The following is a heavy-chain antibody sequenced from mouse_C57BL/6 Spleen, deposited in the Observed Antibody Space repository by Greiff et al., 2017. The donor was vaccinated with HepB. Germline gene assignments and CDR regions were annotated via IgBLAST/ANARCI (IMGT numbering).Heavy chain of an antibody. Sequence: DVMLVESGGDLVKPGGSLKLSCAASGFTFSSYGMSWVRQTPDKRLEWVATISSGGSYTYYPDSVKGRFTISRDNAKNTLYLQMSSLKSEDTAMYYCGRHNGCDQGGAMDYWGQGTSVTVSS. D-gene: IGHD2-2*01. CDR2: ISSGGSYT. CDR1: GFTFSSYG. J-gene: IGHJ4*01. CDR3: GRHNGCDQGGAMDY. V-gene: IGHV5-6*02.